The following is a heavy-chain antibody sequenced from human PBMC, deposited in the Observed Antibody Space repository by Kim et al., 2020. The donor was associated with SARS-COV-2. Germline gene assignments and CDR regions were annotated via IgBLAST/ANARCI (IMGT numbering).Heavy chain of an antibody. D-gene: IGHD3-9*01. V-gene: IGHV5-51*01. J-gene: IGHJ4*02. CDR3: ARHNDILTGYPRFDY. Sequence: PSFQGQVTISADKSISTAYLQWSSLKASDTAMYYCARHNDILTGYPRFDYWGQGTLVTVSS.